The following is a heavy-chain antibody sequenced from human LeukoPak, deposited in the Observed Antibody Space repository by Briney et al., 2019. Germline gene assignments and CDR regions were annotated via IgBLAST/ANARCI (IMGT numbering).Heavy chain of an antibody. CDR1: SYPISSGYY. V-gene: IGHV4-38-2*01. D-gene: IGHD6-19*01. Sequence: PSETLSLTCAVSSYPISSGYYWGWIRQPPGKGLEWIGSIYHSGSTYYNPSLKSRVTISVDTSKNQFSLKLSSVTAADTAVYYCARHGVAGTPYYFDYWGQGTLVTVSS. CDR2: IYHSGST. J-gene: IGHJ4*02. CDR3: ARHGVAGTPYYFDY.